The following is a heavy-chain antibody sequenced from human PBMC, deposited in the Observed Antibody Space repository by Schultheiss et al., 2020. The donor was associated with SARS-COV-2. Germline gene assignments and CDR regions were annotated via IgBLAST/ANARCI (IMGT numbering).Heavy chain of an antibody. CDR3: AMMQVVVAATNYNWFDP. Sequence: GGSLRLSCKASGYTLRSNYMQWVRQAPGEGLEWMGIINPSGDSTRYAPKFQDRLTMTRDTSTSTVYMELSSLTSDDTAVYYCAMMQVVVAATNYNWFDPWGQGTLVTVSS. D-gene: IGHD2-15*01. CDR2: INPSGDST. J-gene: IGHJ5*02. V-gene: IGHV1-46*01. CDR1: GYTLRSNY.